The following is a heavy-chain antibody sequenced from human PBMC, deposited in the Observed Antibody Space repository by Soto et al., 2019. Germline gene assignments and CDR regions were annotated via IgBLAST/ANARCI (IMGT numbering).Heavy chain of an antibody. CDR1: GFTFSSYA. CDR3: AKMGLHERWLQLSSFDY. Sequence: GGSLRLSCAASGFTFSSYAMSWVRQAPGKGLEWVSAISGSGGSTYYADSVKGRFTISRDNSKNTLYLQMNSLRAEDTAVYYCAKMGLHERWLQLSSFDYWGQGTLVTVSS. D-gene: IGHD5-12*01. CDR2: ISGSGGST. J-gene: IGHJ4*02. V-gene: IGHV3-23*01.